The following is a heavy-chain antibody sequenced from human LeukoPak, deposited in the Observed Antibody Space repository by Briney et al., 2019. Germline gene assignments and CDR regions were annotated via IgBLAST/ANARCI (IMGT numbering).Heavy chain of an antibody. D-gene: IGHD5-24*01. CDR1: GFTFSNYA. Sequence: GSLRLSCAASGFTFSNYAMRWVRQAPGKGLEWVAGITGSGVDTYYADSVKGRFTISRDNAKNSLYLQMNSLRAEDTAIYYCTRVGYIDEGIDYWGQGTLVTVSS. V-gene: IGHV3-23*01. CDR2: ITGSGVDT. CDR3: TRVGYIDEGIDY. J-gene: IGHJ4*02.